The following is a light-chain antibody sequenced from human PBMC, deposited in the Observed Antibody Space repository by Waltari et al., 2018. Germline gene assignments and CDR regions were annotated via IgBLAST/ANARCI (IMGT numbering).Light chain of an antibody. CDR1: SSVVGSYNL. CDR2: EGS. CDR3: SSYAGSSTLYV. Sequence: QSSLPQPASVSGSPGQSITISCTGTSSVVGSYNLVSWYQQHPGNAPTRMIYEGSKRPSGVSNRFSGSKSGNTASLTISGLQAEDEADYFCSSYAGSSTLYVFGTGTKVTVL. J-gene: IGLJ1*01. V-gene: IGLV2-23*01.